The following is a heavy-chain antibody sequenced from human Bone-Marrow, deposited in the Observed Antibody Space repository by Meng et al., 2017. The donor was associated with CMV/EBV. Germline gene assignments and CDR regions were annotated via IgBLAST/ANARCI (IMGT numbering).Heavy chain of an antibody. V-gene: IGHV1-18*01. D-gene: IGHD1-1*01. CDR2: ISGYNGNT. CDR1: GYNFRTFG. CDR3: ARGWKGGRLEYGMDV. Sequence: ASVKVSCKASGYNFRTFGISWVRKAPGQGLEWMGWISGYNGNTNYTQKFQGRVTMTRDTSTSTAYMELRGLRSDDTAVYYCARGWKGGRLEYGMDVWGQGTTVTVSS. J-gene: IGHJ6*02.